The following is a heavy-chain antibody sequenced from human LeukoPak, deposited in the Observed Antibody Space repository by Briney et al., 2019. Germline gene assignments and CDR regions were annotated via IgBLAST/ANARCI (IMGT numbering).Heavy chain of an antibody. D-gene: IGHD2-15*01. J-gene: IGHJ4*02. V-gene: IGHV4-4*07. CDR2: IFATGST. CDR3: VRDGYCSDGSCYPLGDY. CDR1: GDSISSYY. Sequence: KTSETLSLTCTVSGDSISSYYWSWIRQPAGKGLEWIRRIFATGSTNYNPSLKSRVSMSVDTSKNQFSLKLTSVTAADTAAYYCVRDGYCSDGSCYPLGDYWGQGTLVTVSS.